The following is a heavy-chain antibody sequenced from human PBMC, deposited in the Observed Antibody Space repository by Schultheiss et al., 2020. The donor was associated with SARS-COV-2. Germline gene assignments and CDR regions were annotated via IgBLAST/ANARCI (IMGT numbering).Heavy chain of an antibody. J-gene: IGHJ5*02. Sequence: SQTLSLTCTVSGGSVNSGSYYWSWIRQPPGKGLEWIGYIYYTGTTSYNPSLTSRVTILLDASKNQFSLKLSSVTAADTAVYYCARAEKGTGLYYYGSGGSFDPWGQGTLVTVSS. D-gene: IGHD3-10*01. CDR2: IYYTGTT. V-gene: IGHV4-61*01. CDR1: GGSVNSGSYY. CDR3: ARAEKGTGLYYYGSGGSFDP.